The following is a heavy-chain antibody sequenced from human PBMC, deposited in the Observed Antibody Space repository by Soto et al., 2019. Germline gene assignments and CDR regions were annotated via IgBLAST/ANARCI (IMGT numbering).Heavy chain of an antibody. J-gene: IGHJ5*02. V-gene: IGHV3-23*01. CDR2: ISGSGGST. D-gene: IGHD2-2*01. Sequence: GSLRLSCAASGFTFSSYAMSWVRQAPGKGLEWVSAISGSGGSTYYADSVKGRFTISRDNSKNTLYLQMNSLRAEDTAVYYCAKDQGYCSSTSCPKPHSSSWYNWFDPWGQGTLVTVSS. CDR1: GFTFSSYA. CDR3: AKDQGYCSSTSCPKPHSSSWYNWFDP.